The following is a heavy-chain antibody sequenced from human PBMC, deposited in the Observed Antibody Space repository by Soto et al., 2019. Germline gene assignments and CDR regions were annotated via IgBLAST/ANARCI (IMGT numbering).Heavy chain of an antibody. Sequence: QVQLQESGPGLVKPSQTLSLTCTVSGGSISSGGYYWSWIRQHPGKGLEWIGYIYYSGSTYYNPAPKGRVTTSGDTSKNQVSLKLRSVTAADTAGYYWARGVIHWGQGTLVTVSS. V-gene: IGHV4-31*03. J-gene: IGHJ4*02. D-gene: IGHD2-21*01. CDR1: GGSISSGGYY. CDR2: IYYSGST. CDR3: ARGVIH.